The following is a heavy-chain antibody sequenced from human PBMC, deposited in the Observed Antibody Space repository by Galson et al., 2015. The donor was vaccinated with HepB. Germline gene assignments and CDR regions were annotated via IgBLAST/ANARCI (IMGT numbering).Heavy chain of an antibody. CDR3: ARDRVVRGIMGYYYYYGLDV. CDR2: IKQDGTER. CDR1: GFTFISYC. V-gene: IGHV3-7*01. J-gene: IGHJ6*02. D-gene: IGHD3-10*01. Sequence: SLRLSCAASGFTFISYCMSWVRQAPGKGLEWVANIKQDGTERNYVDSVKGRFTISRDNAKNSLYLQMNSLSAEDTAVYYCARDRVVRGIMGYYYYYGLDVWGQGTTVTVSS.